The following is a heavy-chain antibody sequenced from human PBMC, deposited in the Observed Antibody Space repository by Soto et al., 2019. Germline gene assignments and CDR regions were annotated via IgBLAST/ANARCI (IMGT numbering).Heavy chain of an antibody. Sequence: GASVKVSCKASGYTFTIYDVNWVRQATGQGLEWVGWMNPNSVNTDYAQKFQGRVTMTRNTSISTAYMELTSLTSEDTAVYYCARGGHIWYSWGQGTQVTVSS. CDR1: GYTFTIYD. D-gene: IGHD3-10*01. J-gene: IGHJ4*02. CDR2: MNPNSVNT. CDR3: ARGGHIWYS. V-gene: IGHV1-8*01.